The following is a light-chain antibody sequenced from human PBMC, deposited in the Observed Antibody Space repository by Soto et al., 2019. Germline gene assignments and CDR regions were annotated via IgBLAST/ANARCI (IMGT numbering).Light chain of an antibody. V-gene: IGKV3-15*01. CDR1: QDIRND. CDR3: QQYNNWPPVT. J-gene: IGKJ4*01. Sequence: MTQSPSSLSASVGDSVTITCRASQDIRNDLAWYQQKPGQAPRLLIYGASNRATGIPTRFSGSGSGTDFTLTVNSLQSEDFAVYYCQQYNNWPPVTVGEGTKVDIK. CDR2: GAS.